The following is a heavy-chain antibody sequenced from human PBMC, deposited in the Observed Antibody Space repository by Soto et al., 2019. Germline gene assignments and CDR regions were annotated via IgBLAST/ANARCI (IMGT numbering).Heavy chain of an antibody. J-gene: IGHJ4*02. Sequence: EVQLVESGEGLVQPGGSLRLSCAASGFTFSNYAMHWVRQAPGEGLEYVSAISGNGFSTYYGDSVRGRFIISRDKSKNTLYLQMGSLRAEDMAVYYCARGPSTVATWLDYWGQGTLVTVSS. CDR3: ARGPSTVATWLDY. V-gene: IGHV3-64*02. D-gene: IGHD4-17*01. CDR1: GFTFSNYA. CDR2: ISGNGFST.